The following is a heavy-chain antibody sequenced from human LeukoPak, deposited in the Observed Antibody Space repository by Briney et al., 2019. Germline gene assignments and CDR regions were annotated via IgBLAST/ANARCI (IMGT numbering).Heavy chain of an antibody. Sequence: GGSLRLSSVASGFTFSDYWVNWVRQAPGKGLEWVASIRQDGGEKTYVDSVKGRFTISRDNTKNSLYQQMSSLRAEDTAVYYCARDGTAAGLYFDLWGQGTLVTVSS. CDR1: GFTFSDYW. V-gene: IGHV3-7*01. J-gene: IGHJ4*01. D-gene: IGHD6-13*01. CDR3: ARDGTAAGLYFDL. CDR2: IRQDGGEK.